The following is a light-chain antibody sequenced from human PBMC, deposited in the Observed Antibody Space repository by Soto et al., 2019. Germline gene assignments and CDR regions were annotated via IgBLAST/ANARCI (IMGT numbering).Light chain of an antibody. CDR2: DVS. CDR3: SSYTSSSTLYV. J-gene: IGLJ1*01. V-gene: IGLV2-14*01. CDR1: SSDVGGYNY. Sequence: QSVLTQPASVSGSPGQSITISCTGTSSDVGGYNYVSWYQQHPGKVPKLMIYDVSNRPSGVSNRFSGSKSGNTASLSISGLQAEDEADYYCSSYTSSSTLYVFGTGTKVTGL.